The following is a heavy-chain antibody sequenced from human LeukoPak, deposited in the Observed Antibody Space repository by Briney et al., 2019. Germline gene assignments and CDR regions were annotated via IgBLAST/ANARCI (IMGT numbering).Heavy chain of an antibody. D-gene: IGHD2-15*01. V-gene: IGHV4-31*03. J-gene: IGHJ5*02. CDR2: IYYSGST. CDR3: ARALGYCSGGSCTRGYNWFDP. Sequence: SETLSLTCTVSGGSISSGGYYWSWIRQHPGKGLEWIGYIYYSGSTYYNPSLKSRVTISVDTSMNQFSLKLSFVTTADTAVYYCARALGYCSGGSCTRGYNWFDPWGQGTLVTVPS. CDR1: GGSISSGGYY.